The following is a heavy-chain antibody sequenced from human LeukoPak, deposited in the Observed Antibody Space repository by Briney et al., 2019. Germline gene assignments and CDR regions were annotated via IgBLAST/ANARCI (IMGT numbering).Heavy chain of an antibody. V-gene: IGHV3-74*01. CDR3: VRERYRGSDY. CDR2: INTDGSST. CDR1: GFTFSSYW. D-gene: IGHD3-10*01. Sequence: GGSLRLSCAASGFTFSSYWMHWVRQAPGKGLVWVSRINTDGSSTSYADSVKGRFTISRDNAKNSLYLQMNSLRVEDTAVYYCVRERYRGSDYWGQGTLVTVSS. J-gene: IGHJ4*02.